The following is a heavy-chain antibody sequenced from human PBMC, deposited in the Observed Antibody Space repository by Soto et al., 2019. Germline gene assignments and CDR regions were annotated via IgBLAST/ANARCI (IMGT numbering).Heavy chain of an antibody. CDR1: GYAFSNYG. D-gene: IGHD5-12*01. CDR2: ISPYNGNT. CDR3: ATSYDSGFDP. V-gene: IGHV1-18*04. J-gene: IGHJ5*02. Sequence: QIQLVQSGAEVKKPGASVRVSCKASGYAFSNYGISWIRQAPGLGLEWMGWISPYNGNTDYAQSLQGRVTMTTDTSTNTACMELRSLTSDDTAVYYCATSYDSGFDPWGQGTLVTVSS.